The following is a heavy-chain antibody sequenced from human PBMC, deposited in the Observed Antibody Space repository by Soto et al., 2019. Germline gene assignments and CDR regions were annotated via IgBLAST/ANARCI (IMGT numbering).Heavy chain of an antibody. CDR3: AREAYQLLDL. CDR2: IYSGGDT. V-gene: IGHV4-59*01. J-gene: IGHJ2*01. Sequence: QVQLQESGPGLVKPSETLSLTCTVTGDSITNYYWSWIRQSPGKGLEWIGYIYSGGDTQYSPSLRSRVTMSIDTSKNQFSLKLSSVTAADTAVYYCAREAYQLLDLWGRGTLVTVSS. D-gene: IGHD2-2*01. CDR1: GDSITNYY.